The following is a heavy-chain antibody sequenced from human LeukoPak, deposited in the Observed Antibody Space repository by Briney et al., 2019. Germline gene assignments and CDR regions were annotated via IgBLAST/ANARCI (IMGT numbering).Heavy chain of an antibody. CDR1: GGSFSGYY. CDR3: ARGRATYDY. CDR2: ISHSGST. Sequence: SETLSLTCAVYGGSFSGYYWSWIRQPPGKGLEWIGEISHSGSTNYNPSLKSRVTISVDTSKNQFSLKLSSVTAADTAVYYCARGRATYDYWGQGPLVTVSS. J-gene: IGHJ4*02. V-gene: IGHV4-34*01.